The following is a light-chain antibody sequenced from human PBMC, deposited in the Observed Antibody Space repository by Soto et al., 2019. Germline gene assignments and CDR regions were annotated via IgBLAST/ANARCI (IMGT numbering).Light chain of an antibody. V-gene: IGKV3D-15*01. CDR3: QQYNNWPPIT. CDR2: AAS. J-gene: IGKJ5*01. CDR1: QSVDIN. Sequence: EIVRTQAPATLSVSPGERVTLSCRASQSVDINLAWYQQKPGQAPRLLIYAASTRATGVPARFSGSGSGTEFTLTISSLQSEDFAVYYCQQYNNWPPITFGQGTRLEIK.